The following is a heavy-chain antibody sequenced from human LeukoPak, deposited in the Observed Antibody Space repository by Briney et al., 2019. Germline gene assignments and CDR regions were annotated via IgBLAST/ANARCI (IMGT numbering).Heavy chain of an antibody. CDR1: GFTFSTYF. V-gene: IGHV3-30*09. D-gene: IGHD2-21*01. Sequence: GGSLRLSCAVSGFTFSTYFMHWGRQAPGTGLEWVGDIASDGGQRFYVESVKGRCAISRDNSKNTLYLQMMSPGAEDTAGHFCARERQDTILHSGACDLWGQETMVTVSS. CDR3: ARERQDTILHSGACDL. J-gene: IGHJ3*01. CDR2: IASDGGQR.